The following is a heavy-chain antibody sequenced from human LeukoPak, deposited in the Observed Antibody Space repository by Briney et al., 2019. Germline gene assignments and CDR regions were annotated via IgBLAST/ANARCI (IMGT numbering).Heavy chain of an antibody. CDR1: GFTFSSYW. D-gene: IGHD6-19*01. Sequence: GGSLRLSCAASGFTFSSYWMHWVRQAPGKGLVWVSRINSDGSSTDYADSVKGRFTISRDNAKNTLYLQMNSLRAEDTAVYYCVRDRSGWAGDYWGQGTLVTVSS. CDR2: INSDGSST. V-gene: IGHV3-74*01. J-gene: IGHJ4*02. CDR3: VRDRSGWAGDY.